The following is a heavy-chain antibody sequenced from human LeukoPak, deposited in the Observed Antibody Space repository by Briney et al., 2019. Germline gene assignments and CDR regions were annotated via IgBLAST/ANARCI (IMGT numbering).Heavy chain of an antibody. CDR3: ARSRLGIAVAGTLDY. Sequence: SETPSLTCAVYGGSFSGYYWSWIRQPPGKGLEWIGEINHSGSTNYNPSLKSRVTISVDTSKNQFSLKLSSVTAADTAVYYCARSRLGIAVAGTLDYWGQGTLVTVSS. CDR1: GGSFSGYY. J-gene: IGHJ4*02. D-gene: IGHD6-19*01. V-gene: IGHV4-34*01. CDR2: INHSGST.